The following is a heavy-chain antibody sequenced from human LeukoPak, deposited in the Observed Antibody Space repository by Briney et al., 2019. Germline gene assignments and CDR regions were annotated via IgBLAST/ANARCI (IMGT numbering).Heavy chain of an antibody. V-gene: IGHV4-30-2*01. CDR3: ARTGFGELSYFDY. CDR2: IYHSGST. CDR1: GGSISSGGYS. Sequence: SQTLSLTCAVSGGSISSGGYSWSWIRQPPGKGLEWIGYIYHSGSTYYNPSLKSRVTISVDRSKNQFSLKLSSVTAADTAVYYSARTGFGELSYFDYWGQGTLVTVSS. J-gene: IGHJ4*02. D-gene: IGHD3-10*01.